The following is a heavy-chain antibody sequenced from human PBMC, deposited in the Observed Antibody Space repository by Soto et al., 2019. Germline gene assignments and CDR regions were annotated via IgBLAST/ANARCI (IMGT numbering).Heavy chain of an antibody. J-gene: IGHJ5*02. CDR3: ARTSVTTTWFDP. V-gene: IGHV4-61*01. Sequence: PSETLSLTCTVSGGSVSSGSYYWSWIRQPPGKGLEWIGYIYYSGSTNYNPSLKSRVTISVDTSKNQFSLKLSSVTAADTAVYYCARTSVTTTWFDPWGQGTLVTVSS. D-gene: IGHD4-4*01. CDR1: GGSVSSGSYY. CDR2: IYYSGST.